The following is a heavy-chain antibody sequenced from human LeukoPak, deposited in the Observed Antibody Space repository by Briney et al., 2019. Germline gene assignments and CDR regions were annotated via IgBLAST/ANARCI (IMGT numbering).Heavy chain of an antibody. CDR1: GFTFSSYA. V-gene: IGHV3-23*01. CDR2: ISGSGGST. Sequence: GGSLRLSCAASGFTFSSYAMSWVRQAPGKRLEWISAISGSGGSTYYADSVKGRSTVSRDSATRILYLQMNNLRAGDTAIYYCARGGSVVRGSLDSWGQGTLVSVSS. J-gene: IGHJ5*01. D-gene: IGHD2-2*01. CDR3: ARGGSVVRGSLDS.